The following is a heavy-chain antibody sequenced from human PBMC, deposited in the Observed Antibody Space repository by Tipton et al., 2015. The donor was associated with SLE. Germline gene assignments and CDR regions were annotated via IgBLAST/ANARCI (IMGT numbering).Heavy chain of an antibody. V-gene: IGHV4-61*08. CDR1: GGSFSSGSITDYY. CDR2: IHYNGNT. Sequence: TLSLTCTISGGSFSSGSITDYYWTWIRQPPGKGLEWIGYIHYNGNTNYNPSLESRVTISVDTSKNQFSLNLTSVTTRDTAMYYCARDLYYFDLWGRGTLVTVSS. CDR3: ARDLYYFDL. J-gene: IGHJ2*01. D-gene: IGHD2-8*01.